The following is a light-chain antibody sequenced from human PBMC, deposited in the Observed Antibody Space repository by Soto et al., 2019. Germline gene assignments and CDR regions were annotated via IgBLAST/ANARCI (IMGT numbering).Light chain of an antibody. CDR3: CSYVGSSAFE. CDR2: ESS. J-gene: IGLJ2*01. CDR1: SNDFGNYNL. Sequence: QSALTQPASVSGSPGQSNTISCTGTSNDFGNYNLVSWYQQHPGKAPKLVIFESSRRPSGISDRFSGSRSGNTASLTVSELQADDEADYYCCSYVGSSAFEFGGGTKLTVL. V-gene: IGLV2-23*03.